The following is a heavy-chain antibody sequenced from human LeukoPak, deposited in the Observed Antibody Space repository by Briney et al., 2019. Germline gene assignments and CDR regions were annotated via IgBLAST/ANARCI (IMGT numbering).Heavy chain of an antibody. CDR2: IIPILGIA. J-gene: IGHJ6*02. Sequence: SSVKVSCKASGGTFSSYAVSWVRQAPGQGLEWMGRIIPILGIANYARKFQGRVTITADKSTSTAYMELSSLRSEDTAVYYCARDRAAAGPYYYYGMDVWGQGTTVTVSS. V-gene: IGHV1-69*04. D-gene: IGHD6-13*01. CDR3: ARDRAAAGPYYYYGMDV. CDR1: GGTFSSYA.